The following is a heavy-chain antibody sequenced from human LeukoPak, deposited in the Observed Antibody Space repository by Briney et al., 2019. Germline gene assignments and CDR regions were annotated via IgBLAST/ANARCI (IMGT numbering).Heavy chain of an antibody. CDR2: VGISSGNT. CDR3: ARDHRYAFDN. V-gene: IGHV3-48*04. CDR1: GFTFSDYS. Sequence: PGGSLRLSCAASGFTFSDYSTNWVRQAPGKGLEWISYVGISSGNTKYADSVKGRFTISGDSAKNSVFLQMNSLRVEDTAVYYCARDHRYAFDNWGQGTLVTVSS. D-gene: IGHD5-12*01. J-gene: IGHJ4*02.